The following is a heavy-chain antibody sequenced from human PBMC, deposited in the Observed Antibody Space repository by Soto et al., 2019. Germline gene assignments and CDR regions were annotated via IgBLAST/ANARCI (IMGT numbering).Heavy chain of an antibody. CDR3: ARGGTRVWSGYPYYYYGMDV. CDR1: GGSFSGYY. J-gene: IGHJ6*02. CDR2: INHSGST. Sequence: QVQLQQWGAGLLKPSETLSLTCAVYGGSFSGYYWSWIRQPPGKGLEWIGEINHSGSTNYNPSLKSRVTISVDTSKNQFSLKLSSVTAADTAVYYCARGGTRVWSGYPYYYYGMDVWGQGTTVTVSS. V-gene: IGHV4-34*01. D-gene: IGHD3-3*01.